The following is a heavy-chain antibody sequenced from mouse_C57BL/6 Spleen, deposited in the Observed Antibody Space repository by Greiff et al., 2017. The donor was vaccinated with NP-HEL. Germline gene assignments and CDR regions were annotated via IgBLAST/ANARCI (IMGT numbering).Heavy chain of an antibody. J-gene: IGHJ4*01. V-gene: IGHV1-69*01. CDR3: ARRREDAMDY. Sequence: VQLQQPGAELVMPGASVKLSCKASGYTFTSYWMHWVKQRPGQGLEWIGEIDPSDSYTNYTQKFKGKSTLTVDKSSSTAYMQLSSLTSEDAAVYYCARRREDAMDYWGQGTSVTVSS. CDR2: IDPSDSYT. CDR1: GYTFTSYW.